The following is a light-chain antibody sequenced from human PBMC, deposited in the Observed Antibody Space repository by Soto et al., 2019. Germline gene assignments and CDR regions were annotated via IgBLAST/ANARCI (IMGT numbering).Light chain of an antibody. V-gene: IGKV1-9*01. CDR3: QQLNSYPRT. Sequence: DIQLTQSPSFLSASVGDRVTITCRASQGISSYLAWYQQKPGKAPKLLIYAASTLQSGGPSRFSGSGSGTEFTLTSSSLQPEDFATYYCQQLNSYPRTFGQGTKVEIK. CDR1: QGISSY. J-gene: IGKJ1*01. CDR2: AAS.